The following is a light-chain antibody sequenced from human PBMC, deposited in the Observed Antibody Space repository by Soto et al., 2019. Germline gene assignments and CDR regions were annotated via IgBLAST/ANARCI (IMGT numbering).Light chain of an antibody. CDR2: DNN. CDR3: GTWDSSLSAEV. V-gene: IGLV1-51*01. Sequence: QSVLTQPPSVSAAPRQKVTISCSGSSSNIGNNYVSWYQQLPGTAPKLVIYDNNKRPSGIPDRFSGSKSGTSATLGITGLQTGDEAHYYCGTWDSSLSAEVFGGGTKLTVL. J-gene: IGLJ3*02. CDR1: SSNIGNNY.